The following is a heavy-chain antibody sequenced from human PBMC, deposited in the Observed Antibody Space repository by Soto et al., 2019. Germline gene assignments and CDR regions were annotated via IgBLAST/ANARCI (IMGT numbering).Heavy chain of an antibody. CDR1: GFTFDAFA. V-gene: IGHV3-9*01. CDR3: AKTAPPYDSQGYYPFDI. CDR2: ISWNSGSI. D-gene: IGHD3-22*01. J-gene: IGHJ3*02. Sequence: EVQLVESVGDLVLPGRSLRLSCTASGFTFDAFAMHWVRQAPGKGLEWVSGISWNSGSIGYADPVKGRFTISRDNAKKSLYLEMNSLKTEDTALYYCAKTAPPYDSQGYYPFDIWGQGTLVSVSS.